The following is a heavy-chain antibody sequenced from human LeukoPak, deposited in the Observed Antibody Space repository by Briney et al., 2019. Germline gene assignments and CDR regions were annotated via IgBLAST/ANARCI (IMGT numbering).Heavy chain of an antibody. Sequence: SETLSLTCTVSGGSISIYYWGWIRQTPGKGLEWIGNIFYSGGTYYSPSLTSRVTISLDTSRNQFSLKLNSVTAADTAVYYCAKSNGYGLVDIWGQGTMVTVSS. CDR3: AKSNGYGLVDI. J-gene: IGHJ3*02. CDR2: IFYSGGT. D-gene: IGHD3-10*01. CDR1: GGSISIYY. V-gene: IGHV4-59*04.